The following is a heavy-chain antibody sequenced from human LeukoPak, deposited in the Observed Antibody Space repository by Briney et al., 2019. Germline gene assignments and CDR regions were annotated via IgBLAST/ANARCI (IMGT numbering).Heavy chain of an antibody. Sequence: GGSLRLSCAASGFTFSSYAMTWVRRAPGKGLEWVSAISGSGGSTYSADSVKGRFTISRDNSKNTLYLQMNSLKTEDTAVYYCAKVEDGSSWYHAFDIWGQGTMVSVSS. CDR1: GFTFSSYA. D-gene: IGHD6-13*01. J-gene: IGHJ3*02. CDR2: ISGSGGST. V-gene: IGHV3-23*01. CDR3: AKVEDGSSWYHAFDI.